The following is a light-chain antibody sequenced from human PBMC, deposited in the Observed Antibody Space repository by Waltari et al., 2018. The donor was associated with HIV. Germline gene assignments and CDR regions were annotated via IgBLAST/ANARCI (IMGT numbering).Light chain of an antibody. J-gene: IGLJ2*01. Sequence: SYELTQPPSVSVSPGQTASITCSGDALPKNFAYWFQQKSGQAPVRVIYEDSKRPSGIPQRFSGSSSGTMATLTISGAQVADEADYYCYSTDNSGTHIRVFGGGTKLTVL. V-gene: IGLV3-10*01. CDR3: YSTDNSGTHIRV. CDR2: EDS. CDR1: ALPKNF.